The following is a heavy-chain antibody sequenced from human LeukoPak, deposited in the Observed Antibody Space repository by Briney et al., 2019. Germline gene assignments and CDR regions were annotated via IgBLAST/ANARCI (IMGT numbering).Heavy chain of an antibody. J-gene: IGHJ4*02. D-gene: IGHD5-18*01. CDR1: GGSISSYY. V-gene: IGHV4-59*01. CDR3: ARTPAMDLFFDC. Sequence: SETLSLTCTVSGGSISSYYWSWIRQPPGKGLEWIGYIYYSGSTNYNPSLKSRVTISVDTSKNQFSLKLSSVTAADTAVYYCARTPAMDLFFDCWGQGTLVTVSS. CDR2: IYYSGST.